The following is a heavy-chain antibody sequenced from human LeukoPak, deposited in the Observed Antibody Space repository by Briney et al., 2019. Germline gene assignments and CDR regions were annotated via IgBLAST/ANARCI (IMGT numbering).Heavy chain of an antibody. CDR2: IYYSGST. J-gene: IGHJ3*02. CDR1: GGSISSSSYY. Sequence: PSETLSLTCTVSGGSISSSSYYWRWIRQPPGKGLEWIGSIYYSGSTYYNPSLKSRVTISVDTSKNQFSLKLSSVTAADTAVYYCARQPRTPSRSGWISIDIWGQGTMVTVSS. V-gene: IGHV4-39*01. D-gene: IGHD6-19*01. CDR3: ARQPRTPSRSGWISIDI.